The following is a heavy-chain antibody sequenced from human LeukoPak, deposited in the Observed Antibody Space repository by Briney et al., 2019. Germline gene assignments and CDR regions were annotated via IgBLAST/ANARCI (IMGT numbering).Heavy chain of an antibody. CDR1: EFTFSNYA. V-gene: IGHV3-23*01. J-gene: IGHJ5*02. D-gene: IGHD2-15*01. CDR2: IVGSGTGT. Sequence: GESLRLSCAASEFTFSNYAMTWVRQAPGKGLQWVSSIVGSGTGTYYADSVKGRFAISRDNSKNTQYLQMNSLRAEDTAVYYCSRGRGPWHVDWFDPWGQGTLVTVSS. CDR3: SRGRGPWHVDWFDP.